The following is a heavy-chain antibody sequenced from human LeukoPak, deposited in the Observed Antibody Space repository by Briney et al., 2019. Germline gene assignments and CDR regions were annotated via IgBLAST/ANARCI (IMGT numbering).Heavy chain of an antibody. V-gene: IGHV3-23*01. J-gene: IGHJ4*02. CDR1: GFTFSSFA. D-gene: IGHD1-26*01. CDR3: AKAVSSGTYLGDY. CDR2: ISGSGAST. Sequence: GESLKISCAASGFTFSSFAMSWVRQAPGKGLEWVSTISGSGASTYYADSVKGRFTISRDNSDNTLDLQMSSLRAEDTAVYYCAKAVSSGTYLGDYWGQGTLVTVSS.